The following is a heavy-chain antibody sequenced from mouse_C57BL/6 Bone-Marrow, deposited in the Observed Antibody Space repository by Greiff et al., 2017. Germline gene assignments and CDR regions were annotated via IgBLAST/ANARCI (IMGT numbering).Heavy chain of an antibody. V-gene: IGHV5-4*01. CDR1: GFTFSSYA. CDR3: AREGHDYDWYFDV. CDR2: ISDGGRYT. J-gene: IGHJ1*03. D-gene: IGHD2-4*01. Sequence: EVKLVESGGGLVKPGGSLKLSCAASGFTFSSYAMSWVRQTPEKRLEWVATISDGGRYTYYPDNVKGRFTISRDNAKNNLYLQMSHLKSEDTAMYYCAREGHDYDWYFDVWGTGTTVTVSS.